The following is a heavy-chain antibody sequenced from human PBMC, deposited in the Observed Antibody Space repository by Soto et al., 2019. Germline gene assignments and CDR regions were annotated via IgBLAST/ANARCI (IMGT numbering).Heavy chain of an antibody. Sequence: QVQLVQSGAEVKKPGSSVKVSCKASGGTFSSYAISWVLQAPGQGLEWMGGIIPIFGTANYAQKFQGRVTITADESTSTAYMELSSLRSEDTAVYYCARGGSRQVWVRVGNYSYGMDVWGQGTTVTVSS. CDR2: IIPIFGTA. J-gene: IGHJ6*02. D-gene: IGHD5-18*01. CDR1: GGTFSSYA. V-gene: IGHV1-69*01. CDR3: ARGGSRQVWVRVGNYSYGMDV.